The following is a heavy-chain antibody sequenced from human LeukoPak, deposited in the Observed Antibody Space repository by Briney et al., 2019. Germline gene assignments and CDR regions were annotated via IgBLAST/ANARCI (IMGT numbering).Heavy chain of an antibody. V-gene: IGHV4-59*01. D-gene: IGHD1-1*01. CDR3: ARTTTGTTSWFDP. Sequence: SETLSLTCTVSGGSISSYYWSWIRQPPGKGLDWIGYIYYSGSTNYNPSLKSRVTISVDTSKNQFSLKLSSVTAADTAVYYCARTTTGTTSWFDPWGQGTLVTVSS. CDR2: IYYSGST. J-gene: IGHJ5*02. CDR1: GGSISSYY.